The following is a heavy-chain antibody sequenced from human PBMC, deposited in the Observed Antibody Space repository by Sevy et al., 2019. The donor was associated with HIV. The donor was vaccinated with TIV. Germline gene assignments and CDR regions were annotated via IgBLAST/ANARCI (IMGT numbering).Heavy chain of an antibody. CDR3: SRDDLSGTSSWVEDH. J-gene: IGHJ4*02. Sequence: ASVKVSCKASGYTFTTYGIIWVRQAPGQRLEWVGWISTYNGVTNYTPSLQGRVTLTTDTSTITAYMELRSLRSDDTAVYFCSRDDLSGTSSWVEDHWGQGTLVTVSS. D-gene: IGHD6-6*01. CDR1: GYTFTTYG. CDR2: ISTYNGVT. V-gene: IGHV1-18*01.